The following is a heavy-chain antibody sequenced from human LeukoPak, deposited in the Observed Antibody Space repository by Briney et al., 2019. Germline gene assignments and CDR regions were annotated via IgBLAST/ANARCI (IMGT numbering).Heavy chain of an antibody. Sequence: SETLSLTCTVSGGSFSSGSYYWSWIRQPPGKGLEWIGYIYYSGSTNYNPSLRSRVTISVDTSKNQFSLKLSSVTAADTAVYYCARGFPSGSYYDYWGQGTLVTVSS. CDR1: GGSFSSGSYY. D-gene: IGHD1-26*01. J-gene: IGHJ4*02. CDR3: ARGFPSGSYYDY. CDR2: IYYSGST. V-gene: IGHV4-61*01.